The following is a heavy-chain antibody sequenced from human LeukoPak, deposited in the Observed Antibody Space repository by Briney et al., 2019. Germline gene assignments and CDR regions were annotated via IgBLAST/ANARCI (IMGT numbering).Heavy chain of an antibody. CDR1: GGSISSYY. Sequence: SETLSLTCTVSGGSISSYYWSWIRQPPGKGLEWIGYIYYSGSTNYNPSLKSRVTISVDTSKNQFSLKLSSVTAADTAVYYCARDRAPYCSGGSCLWHCGQGTLVTVSS. J-gene: IGHJ1*01. V-gene: IGHV4-59*01. CDR3: ARDRAPYCSGGSCLWH. CDR2: IYYSGST. D-gene: IGHD2-15*01.